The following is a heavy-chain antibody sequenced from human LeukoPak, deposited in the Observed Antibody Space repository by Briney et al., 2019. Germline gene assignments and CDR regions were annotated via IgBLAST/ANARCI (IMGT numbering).Heavy chain of an antibody. Sequence: TGGSLRLSCAASGFTFSHHAMSWVRQAPGKGLEWVSVIYSGGSTYYADSVKGRFTISRDNSKNTLYLQMNSLRAEDTAVYYCARDLGYYYGSGSSYGMDVWGQGTTVTVSS. D-gene: IGHD3-10*01. V-gene: IGHV3-66*01. J-gene: IGHJ6*02. CDR3: ARDLGYYYGSGSSYGMDV. CDR1: GFTFSHHA. CDR2: IYSGGST.